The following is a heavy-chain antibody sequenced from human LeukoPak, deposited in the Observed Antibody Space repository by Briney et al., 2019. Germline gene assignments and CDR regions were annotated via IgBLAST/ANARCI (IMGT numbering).Heavy chain of an antibody. CDR3: ARDVQYFDWLFDY. CDR2: ISSSGSTI. CDR1: GFTFSDYY. Sequence: PGGSLRLSCAASGFTFSDYYMSWIRQAPGKGLEWVSYISSSGSTIYYADSVKGRFTISRDNAKNSLYLQMNSLRAEDTAVYYCARDVQYFDWLFDYWGQGTLVTVSS. D-gene: IGHD3-9*01. J-gene: IGHJ4*02. V-gene: IGHV3-11*01.